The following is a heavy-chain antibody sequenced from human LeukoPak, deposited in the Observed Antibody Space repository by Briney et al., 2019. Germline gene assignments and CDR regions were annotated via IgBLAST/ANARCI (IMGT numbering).Heavy chain of an antibody. J-gene: IGHJ4*02. D-gene: IGHD2-21*02. CDR3: ARLATGSRPGDY. V-gene: IGHV4-59*04. Sequence: KPSETLSLTCTVSGDSISSYYWNWIRQPPGKGLEWIGNIYYSGSTYYNPSLKSRATISADTSKNQFSLKLSSVTAADTAVYYCARLATGSRPGDYWGQGTLVTVSS. CDR1: GDSISSYY. CDR2: IYYSGST.